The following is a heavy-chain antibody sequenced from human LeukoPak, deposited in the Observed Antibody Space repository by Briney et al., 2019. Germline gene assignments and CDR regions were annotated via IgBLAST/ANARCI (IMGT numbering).Heavy chain of an antibody. CDR2: INPNSGAT. J-gene: IGHJ4*02. CDR3: ARAPLEGFDY. V-gene: IGHV1-2*02. CDR1: GYTFTGYY. Sequence: GASVKVSCKASGYTFTGYYIHWVRQAPGQGLEWMGWINPNSGATNYAQKFQGRVTMTRDTFITTAYMELTSLRSDDTAVYYCARAPLEGFDYWGQGTLVTVSS.